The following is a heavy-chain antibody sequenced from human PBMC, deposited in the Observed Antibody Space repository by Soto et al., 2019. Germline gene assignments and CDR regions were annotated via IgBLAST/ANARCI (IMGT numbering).Heavy chain of an antibody. CDR2: IIPLFGTA. CDR3: ASKAACGGDGYAFES. D-gene: IGHD2-21*02. V-gene: IGHV1-69*06. CDR1: GGIFSSNT. Sequence: QVYLVQSGAEVKKPGSSVKISCKASGGIFSSNTINWVRQAAGQGLEWMGGIIPLFGTANYAEKLQGRVTITAEKSRKTEYMELTSLRSEDTAVYYGASKAACGGDGYAFESWGQGTLVTVSS. J-gene: IGHJ4*02.